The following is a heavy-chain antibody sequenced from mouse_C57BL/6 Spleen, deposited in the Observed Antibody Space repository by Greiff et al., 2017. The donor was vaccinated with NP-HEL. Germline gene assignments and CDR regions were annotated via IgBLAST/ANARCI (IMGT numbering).Heavy chain of an antibody. CDR3: ARDRSDSNSFAY. CDR1: GFTFSSYA. CDR2: ISDGGSYT. V-gene: IGHV5-4*01. J-gene: IGHJ3*01. D-gene: IGHD2-5*01. Sequence: EVKVVESGGGLVKPGGSLKLSCAASGFTFSSYAMSWVRQTPEKRLEWVATISDGGSYTYYPDNVKGRFTISRDNAKNNLYLQMSHLKSEDTAMYYCARDRSDSNSFAYWGQGTLVTVSA.